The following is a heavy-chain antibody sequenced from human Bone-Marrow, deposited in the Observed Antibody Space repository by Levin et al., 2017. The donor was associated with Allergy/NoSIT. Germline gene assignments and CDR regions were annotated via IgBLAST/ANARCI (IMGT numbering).Heavy chain of an antibody. Sequence: ASVKVSCAASGFTFNRYDMHWVRHATGKGLEWVSSLGSAGDTYYPGSVKGRFTISRENAKNSLYLQMNSLRAGDTAVYYGVRSDEGGMDVWGQGTTVTVSS. CDR1: GFTFNRYD. CDR2: LGSAGDT. V-gene: IGHV3-13*01. CDR3: VRSDEGGMDV. J-gene: IGHJ6*02.